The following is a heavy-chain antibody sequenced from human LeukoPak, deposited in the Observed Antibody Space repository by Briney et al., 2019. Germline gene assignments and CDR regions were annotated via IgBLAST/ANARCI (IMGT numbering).Heavy chain of an antibody. CDR3: AKGYYSNRFDP. J-gene: IGHJ5*02. CDR1: GVTFSVNA. CDR2: ISGTGGST. V-gene: IGHV3-23*01. Sequence: GGSLRLSCAASGVTFSVNAMRWGRQAPGKGLEWVSAISGTGGSTYYADSVKGRFTISRDNSKNTPYLQMSRMRAENTAVYYVAKGYYSNRFDPGGQGTLVTVSS. D-gene: IGHD3-22*01.